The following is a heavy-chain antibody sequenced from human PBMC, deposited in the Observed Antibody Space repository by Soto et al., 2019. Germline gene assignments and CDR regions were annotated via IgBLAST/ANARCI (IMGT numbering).Heavy chain of an antibody. J-gene: IGHJ5*02. CDR1: GGTLSSYA. D-gene: IGHD6-13*01. V-gene: IGHV1-69*13. Sequence: SVKVSCKASGGTLSSYAISWVRQAPGQGLEWMGGIIPIFGTANYAQKFQGRVTITADESTSTAYMELSSLRSEDTAVYYCARGDIAAAGTKNNWFDPWGQGTLVTVSS. CDR2: IIPIFGTA. CDR3: ARGDIAAAGTKNNWFDP.